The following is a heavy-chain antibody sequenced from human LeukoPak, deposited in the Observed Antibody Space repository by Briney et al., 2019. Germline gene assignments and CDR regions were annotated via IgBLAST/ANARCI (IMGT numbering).Heavy chain of an antibody. V-gene: IGHV4-34*01. D-gene: IGHD5-24*01. Sequence: SETLSLTCAVYGGSFSGYYWSWIRQPPGKGLEWIGEINHSGSTNYNPSLKSRVTISVDTSKNQFSLKLSSVTAADTAVYYCAGGATIGAAASWGQGTLVTVSS. CDR2: INHSGST. CDR1: GGSFSGYY. CDR3: AGGATIGAAAS. J-gene: IGHJ5*02.